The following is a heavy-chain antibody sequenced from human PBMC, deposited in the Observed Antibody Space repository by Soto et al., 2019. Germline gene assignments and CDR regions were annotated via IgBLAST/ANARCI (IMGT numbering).Heavy chain of an antibody. CDR1: GFTVSSSY. V-gene: IGHV3-66*01. J-gene: IGHJ4*02. CDR3: AKYTLSPEDH. D-gene: IGHD2-15*01. CDR2: LYAGGNT. Sequence: GGSLRLSCAASGFTVSSSYMSWVRQAPGKGLEWVSTLYAGGNTYYADSVKGRFTIFRDDAKNTLYLQMNSLRADDTGVYYCAKYTLSPEDHWGQGTLVTVSS.